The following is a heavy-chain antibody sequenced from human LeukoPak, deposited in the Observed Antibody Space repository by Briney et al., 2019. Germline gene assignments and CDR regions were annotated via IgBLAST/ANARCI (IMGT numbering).Heavy chain of an antibody. CDR3: ARDSSDTSSWPYYCDY. CDR1: GFTFSNHA. J-gene: IGHJ4*02. D-gene: IGHD6-13*01. CDR2: ISYDGSSA. Sequence: GGSLRLSCAASGFTFSNHAIYWVRQAPGEGLEWVAIISYDGSSAYYADSVKGRFTISRDNAKNTLYLQMNSLRDEDTAVYYCARDSSDTSSWPYYCDYWGQGTLVTVSS. V-gene: IGHV3-30-3*01.